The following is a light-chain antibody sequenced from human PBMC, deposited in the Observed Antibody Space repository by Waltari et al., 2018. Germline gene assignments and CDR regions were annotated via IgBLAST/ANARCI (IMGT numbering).Light chain of an antibody. J-gene: IGKJ1*01. V-gene: IGKV3-11*01. CDR3: QQRGNWPRT. CDR2: DAS. Sequence: DIVLIQSPATLSLSPGQRATLSCRASETITTSLAWYQQKPGQAPRRLIYDASNRVTGVPSRFSGSGSGTDFTLTISSLEPEDFAVYYCQQRGNWPRTFGQGTKVEIK. CDR1: ETITTS.